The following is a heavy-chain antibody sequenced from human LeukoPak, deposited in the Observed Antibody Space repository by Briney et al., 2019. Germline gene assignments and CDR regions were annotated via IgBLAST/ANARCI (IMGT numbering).Heavy chain of an antibody. J-gene: IGHJ4*02. Sequence: GGSLRLSCAASGVTFSSYWMHWVRQAPGKGLVWVSRINTDGSGTNYADSVKGRFTISRGNAKNTLYLQMNSLRAEDTAVYYCAGPYSSRWYYFDSWGQGTLVTVSS. CDR2: INTDGSGT. D-gene: IGHD6-19*01. CDR3: AGPYSSRWYYFDS. CDR1: GVTFSSYW. V-gene: IGHV3-74*01.